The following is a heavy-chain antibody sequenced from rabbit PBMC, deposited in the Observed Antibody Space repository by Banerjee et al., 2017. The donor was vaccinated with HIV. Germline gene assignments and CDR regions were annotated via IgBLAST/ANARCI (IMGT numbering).Heavy chain of an antibody. D-gene: IGHD8-1*01. CDR2: IWPGSSGNT. CDR3: ARDGYGGSSYYATYAFNL. J-gene: IGHJ4*01. V-gene: IGHV1S40*01. CDR1: GFDLSSSYY. Sequence: QSLEESGGDLVKPGASLTLTCTASGFDLSSSYYMCWVRQAPGRGLEWIACIWPGSSGNTYYASWAKGRFTISKTSSTTVTLQGTSLTAADMATYFCARDGYGGSSYYATYAFNLWGPGTLVTVS.